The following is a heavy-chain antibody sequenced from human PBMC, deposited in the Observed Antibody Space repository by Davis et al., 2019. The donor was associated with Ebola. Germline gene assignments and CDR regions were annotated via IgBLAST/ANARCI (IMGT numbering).Heavy chain of an antibody. CDR2: IYYSGST. V-gene: IGHV4-59*11. Sequence: PSETLSLTCTVSGGSISSHYWSWIRQPPGKGLEWIGYIYYSGSTNYNPSLKSRVTISVDTSKNQFSLKLSSVTAADTAVYYCARETGTTGYYYYGMDVWGQGTTVTVSS. CDR1: GGSISSHY. J-gene: IGHJ6*02. CDR3: ARETGTTGYYYYGMDV. D-gene: IGHD1-7*01.